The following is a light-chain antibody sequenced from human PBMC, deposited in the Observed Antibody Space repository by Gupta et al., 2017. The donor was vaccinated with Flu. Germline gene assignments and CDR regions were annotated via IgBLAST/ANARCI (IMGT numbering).Light chain of an antibody. CDR2: SAS. V-gene: IGKV1-39*01. J-gene: IGKJ1*01. CDR3: QQNYNIPRT. CDR1: QSIRDY. Sequence: GDRVTVTCRASQSIRDYLNWYQQKPGQAPKLLIYSASRLYSGVPSRFSGSGSGTDFTLTITSLQREDFATYYCQQNYNIPRTFGRGTRV.